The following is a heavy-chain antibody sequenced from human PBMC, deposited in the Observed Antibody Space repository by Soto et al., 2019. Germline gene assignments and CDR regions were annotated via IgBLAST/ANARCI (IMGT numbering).Heavy chain of an antibody. J-gene: IGHJ4*02. CDR1: GGSRGGFD. D-gene: IGHD3-10*01. CDR2: INYVGRT. CDR3: ARFRRTYFDY. Sequence: SETLCLTWTVAGGSRGGFDWSWIRQTPGKGLEWIGYINYVGRTSYYSPSLQSRVTISLDSSKNQFSLILSSVTAADTAVYFCARFRRTYFDYRGQGTPVTVSS. V-gene: IGHV4-59*01.